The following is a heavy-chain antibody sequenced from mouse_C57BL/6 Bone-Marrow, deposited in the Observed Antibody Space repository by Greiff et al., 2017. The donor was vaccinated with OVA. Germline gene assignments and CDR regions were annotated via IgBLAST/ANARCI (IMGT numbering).Heavy chain of an antibody. CDR1: GFNIKDYY. CDR2: IDPEDGDT. J-gene: IGHJ4*01. CDR3: TTSPYAMDY. Sequence: EVQLQQSGAELVRPGASVKLSCTASGFNIKDYYMHWVKQRLEQGLEWIGRIDPEDGDTEYAPKFQGKATMTADTSANTAYLQLSSLTSEDTAVYYCTTSPYAMDYWGQGTSVTVSS. V-gene: IGHV14-1*01.